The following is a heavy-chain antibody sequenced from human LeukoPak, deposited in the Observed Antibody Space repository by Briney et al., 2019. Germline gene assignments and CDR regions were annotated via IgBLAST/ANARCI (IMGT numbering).Heavy chain of an antibody. V-gene: IGHV4-59*01. CDR1: GASISRYY. J-gene: IGHJ4*02. CDR2: IFYSGST. CDR3: ASLSGWHFDY. Sequence: SETLSLTCTVSGASISRYYWSWIRQPPGKGLEWIGYIFYSGSTSYNPSLKSRVTLSVDTSKNQFSLKLSSVTAADTAVYYCASLSGWHFDYWGQGTLVTVSS. D-gene: IGHD6-19*01.